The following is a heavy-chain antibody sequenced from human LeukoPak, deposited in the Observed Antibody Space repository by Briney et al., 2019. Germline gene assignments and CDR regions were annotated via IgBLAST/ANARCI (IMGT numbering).Heavy chain of an antibody. CDR1: GFTFSTYW. Sequence: GGSLRLSCAASGFTFSTYWMHWVRQAPGTGLVWVSRISSDGTNTYYADSVKGRFSISRDNAKNTLYLQMNSLRAEDTAAYYCARVYYYYYMDVWGKGTTVAVSS. CDR2: ISSDGTNT. J-gene: IGHJ6*03. V-gene: IGHV3-74*01. CDR3: ARVYYYYYMDV.